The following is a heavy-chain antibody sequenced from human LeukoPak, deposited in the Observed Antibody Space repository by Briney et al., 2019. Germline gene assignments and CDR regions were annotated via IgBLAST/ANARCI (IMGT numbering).Heavy chain of an antibody. Sequence: SETLSLTCTVSGGSISSYYWSWIRQPAGKGLEWIGRIYTSGSTNYNPSLRSRVTMSVDTSKNQFSLRLSSVTAEDTAVYYCARIKDYYGSPHFDFWGQGTLVTVSS. D-gene: IGHD3-10*01. CDR2: IYTSGST. CDR3: ARIKDYYGSPHFDF. CDR1: GGSISSYY. V-gene: IGHV4-4*07. J-gene: IGHJ4*02.